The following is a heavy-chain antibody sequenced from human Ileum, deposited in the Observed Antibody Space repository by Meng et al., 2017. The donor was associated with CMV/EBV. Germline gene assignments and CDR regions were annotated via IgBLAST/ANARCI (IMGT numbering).Heavy chain of an antibody. Sequence: SETLSLTCTVSSGSISSSSYYWGWIRQPPGKGLEWIGNIYYSGRTYYNPPVKSRVTISVDTSKNQFSLRLSSVTAADTAIYYCAGGGDSTWYSADYFDYWGQGTLVTVSS. CDR1: SGSISSSSYY. V-gene: IGHV4-39*07. CDR2: IYYSGRT. J-gene: IGHJ4*02. D-gene: IGHD6-13*01. CDR3: AGGGDSTWYSADYFDY.